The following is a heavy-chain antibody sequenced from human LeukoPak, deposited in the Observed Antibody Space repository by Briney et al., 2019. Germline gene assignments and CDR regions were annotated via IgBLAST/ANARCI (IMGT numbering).Heavy chain of an antibody. V-gene: IGHV4-34*01. Sequence: SETLSLTCAVYGGSFSGYYWSWIRQPPGKGPEWIGEINHSGSTNYNPSLKSRVTISVDTSKNQFSLKLSSVTAADTAVYYCARHGYGDDVGNWFDPWGQGTLVSVSS. J-gene: IGHJ5*02. CDR1: GGSFSGYY. D-gene: IGHD2-2*03. CDR2: INHSGST. CDR3: ARHGYGDDVGNWFDP.